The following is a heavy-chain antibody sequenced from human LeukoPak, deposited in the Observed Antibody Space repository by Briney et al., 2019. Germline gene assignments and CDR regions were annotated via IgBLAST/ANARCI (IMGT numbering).Heavy chain of an antibody. CDR1: GVSISSSSYY. D-gene: IGHD3-10*01. V-gene: IGHV4-39*01. Sequence: SETLSLTCTVSGVSISSSSYYWGWIRQPPGKGLEWIGSISYSGSTYYNPSLKSRVTISVDTSKNQFSLRLNSVTAADTAVYYCARLRLLLARPYYFDYWGQGTLVTVSS. CDR2: ISYSGST. J-gene: IGHJ4*02. CDR3: ARLRLLLARPYYFDY.